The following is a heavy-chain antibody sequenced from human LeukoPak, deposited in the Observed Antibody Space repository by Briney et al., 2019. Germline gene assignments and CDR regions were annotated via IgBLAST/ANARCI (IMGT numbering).Heavy chain of an antibody. V-gene: IGHV4-59*01. CDR3: ARAVEATQGGHYYYYYMDV. CDR2: IYYSGST. J-gene: IGHJ6*03. Sequence: SEILSLTCTVSGGSISTYYWTWIRQPPGKGLEWIGNIYYSGSTNYNPSLKSRVTISLDTSKNQFSLKLTSVTAADTAVYYCARAVEATQGGHYYYYYMDVWGKGATVTVSS. CDR1: GGSISTYY. D-gene: IGHD1-26*01.